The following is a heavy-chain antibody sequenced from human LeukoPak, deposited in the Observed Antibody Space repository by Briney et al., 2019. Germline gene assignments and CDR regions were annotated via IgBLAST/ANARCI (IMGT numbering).Heavy chain of an antibody. CDR2: IGYEGVHK. CDR1: GFTFNNFG. CDR3: AKDLHGGYSSDY. D-gene: IGHD4-23*01. Sequence: GGSLRLSCAASGFTFNNFGMHWVRQAPGKGLEWVSFIGYEGVHKYYADSVKGRFTISKDNSKATLYLQMNSLRPEDTAVYYCAKDLHGGYSSDYWGQGTLVTIFS. V-gene: IGHV3-30*02. J-gene: IGHJ4*02.